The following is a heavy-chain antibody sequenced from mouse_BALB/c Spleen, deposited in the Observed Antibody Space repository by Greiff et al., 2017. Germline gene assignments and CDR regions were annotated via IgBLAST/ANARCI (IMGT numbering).Heavy chain of an antibody. CDR2: ISSGGSYT. V-gene: IGHV5-9-4*01. Sequence: EVKLMESGGRLVKPGGSLKLSCAASGFTFSSYAMSWVRQSPEKRLEWVAEISSGGSYTYYPDTVTGRFTISRDNAKNTLYLEMSSLRSEDTAMYYCARDMAMDYWGPGTSVTVSS. CDR3: ARDMAMDY. CDR1: GFTFSSYA. J-gene: IGHJ4*01.